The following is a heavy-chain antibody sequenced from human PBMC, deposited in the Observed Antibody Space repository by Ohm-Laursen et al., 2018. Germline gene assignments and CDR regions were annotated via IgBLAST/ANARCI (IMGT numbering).Heavy chain of an antibody. J-gene: IGHJ4*02. CDR1: GGSISSYY. CDR3: TRGVYYDSSGSYSHYFDY. V-gene: IGHV4-59*01. CDR2: IYYSGST. D-gene: IGHD3-22*01. Sequence: SETLSLTCTVSGGSISSYYWSWIRQSPGKGLEWIGYIYYSGSTDYNPSLKSRVTISVDTSKNQFSLKLISVTAADTAVYYCTRGVYYDSSGSYSHYFDYWGRGTLVTVSS.